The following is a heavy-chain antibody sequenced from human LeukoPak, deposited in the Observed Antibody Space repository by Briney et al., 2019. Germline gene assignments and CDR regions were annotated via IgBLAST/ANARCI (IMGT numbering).Heavy chain of an antibody. CDR3: ARHHLGGAPWFDP. CDR2: IFYNGFT. V-gene: IGHV4-59*08. J-gene: IGHJ5*02. CDR1: GGSINRYY. D-gene: IGHD1-26*01. Sequence: SEPLSLPCTVSGGSINRYYGSWIRQPPGKGLEWIGYIFYNGFTNYNPSLKSRVTISVDTSKNQLSLKLTSVTAADTAVYSCARHHLGGAPWFDPWGQGTLVTVSS.